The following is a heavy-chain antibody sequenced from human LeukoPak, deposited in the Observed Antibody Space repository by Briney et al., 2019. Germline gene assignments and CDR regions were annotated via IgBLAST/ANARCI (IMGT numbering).Heavy chain of an antibody. CDR2: IYYSGST. CDR3: ARDNRIVSRLDWYFDL. CDR1: GGSVSSGSYY. Sequence: PSETLSLTCTVSGGSVSSGSYYWSWIRQPPGKGLEWIGYIYYSGSTNYNPSLKSRVTISVDTSKNQFSLKLSSVTAADTAVYYCARDNRIVSRLDWYFDLWGRGTLVTVSS. D-gene: IGHD5/OR15-5a*01. J-gene: IGHJ2*01. V-gene: IGHV4-61*01.